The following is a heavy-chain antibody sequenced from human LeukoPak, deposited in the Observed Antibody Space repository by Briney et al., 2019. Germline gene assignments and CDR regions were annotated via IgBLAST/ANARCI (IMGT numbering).Heavy chain of an antibody. CDR3: ARDLGFGSGSYGSFDY. V-gene: IGHV4-59*01. J-gene: IGHJ4*02. Sequence: PSETLSLTCTVSGGSISSYYWSWIRQPPGKGLEWIGYIYYSGNTNYNPSLKSQVTISVDMSKNQFSLKLSSVTAADTAVYYCARDLGFGSGSYGSFDYWGQGTLVTVSS. CDR2: IYYSGNT. D-gene: IGHD3-10*01. CDR1: GGSISSYY.